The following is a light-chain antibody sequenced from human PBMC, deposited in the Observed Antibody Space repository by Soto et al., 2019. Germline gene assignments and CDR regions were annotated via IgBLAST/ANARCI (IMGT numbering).Light chain of an antibody. J-gene: IGKJ1*01. CDR1: QSVSSN. V-gene: IGKV3-15*01. Sequence: EIVMMQSPATLSVSPGERATLSCRASQSVSSNLAWYQQKPGQAPRLLIYGASTRATGIPARFSGSGSGTEFTLTISSLQSEDFAVYYCQQYNTRPRTFGQGTKVEIK. CDR2: GAS. CDR3: QQYNTRPRT.